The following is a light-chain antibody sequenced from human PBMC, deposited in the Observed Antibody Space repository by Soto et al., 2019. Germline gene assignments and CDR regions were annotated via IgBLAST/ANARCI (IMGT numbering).Light chain of an antibody. CDR3: QHYNSYPWT. CDR2: KAP. Sequence: DIEVPQSSSTLWASVGDRVGITCRASDTISRRVAWYQQKPGKAPKLLIYKAPNLTSGVPSRFAGSGSGTEFTLTITRLQPGDFATYYCQHYNSYPWTFGQGTKVDIK. CDR1: DTISRR. J-gene: IGKJ1*01. V-gene: IGKV1-5*03.